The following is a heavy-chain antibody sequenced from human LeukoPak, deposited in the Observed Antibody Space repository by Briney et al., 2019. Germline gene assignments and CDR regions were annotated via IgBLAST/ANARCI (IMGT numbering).Heavy chain of an antibody. Sequence: GGSLRLSCAASGFTFSSYGMHWVRQAPGKGLEWVAFIRYDGSNKYYADSVKGRFTISRDNSKNTLYLQMNSLRAEDTAVYYCARVVGLTGYSSSWYSGYYYYMDVWGKGTTVTVSS. V-gene: IGHV3-30*02. CDR1: GFTFSSYG. J-gene: IGHJ6*03. CDR3: ARVVGLTGYSSSWYSGYYYYMDV. D-gene: IGHD6-13*01. CDR2: IRYDGSNK.